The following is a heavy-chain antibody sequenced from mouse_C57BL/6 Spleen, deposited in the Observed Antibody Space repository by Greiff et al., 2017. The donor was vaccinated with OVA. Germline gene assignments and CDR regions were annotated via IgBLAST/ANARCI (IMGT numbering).Heavy chain of an antibody. CDR2: INPNNGGT. D-gene: IGHD1-1*01. CDR3: ARRGYYYGSSYDY. J-gene: IGHJ2*01. V-gene: IGHV1-26*01. Sequence: VQLQQSGPELVKPGASVKISCKASGYTFTDYYMTWVKQTHGKSLTWIGDINPNNGGTSYNQKFKGKATLTVDKSSSTAYMELRSLTSEDSAVYYCARRGYYYGSSYDYWGQGTTLTVSS. CDR1: GYTFTDYY.